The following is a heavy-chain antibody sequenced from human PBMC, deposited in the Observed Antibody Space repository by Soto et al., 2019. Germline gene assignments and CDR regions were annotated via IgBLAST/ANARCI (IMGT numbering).Heavy chain of an antibody. CDR3: ARKVFGGYSGYDWVPDWDY. D-gene: IGHD5-12*01. CDR2: ISAYNGNT. Sequence: ASVKVSCKASGYTFTRYGSSWGRQAPGQGLEWMGWISAYNGNTNYAQKLQGRVTMTTDTSTSTAYMELRSLRSDDTAVYYCARKVFGGYSGYDWVPDWDYWGQGTLVTVSS. V-gene: IGHV1-18*01. J-gene: IGHJ4*02. CDR1: GYTFTRYG.